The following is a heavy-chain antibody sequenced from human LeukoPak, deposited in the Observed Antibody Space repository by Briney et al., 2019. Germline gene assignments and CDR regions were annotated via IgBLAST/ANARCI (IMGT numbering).Heavy chain of an antibody. V-gene: IGHV3-23*01. D-gene: IGHD3-22*01. CDR2: ISGSGGST. J-gene: IGHJ4*02. Sequence: GGSLRLSCAASGFTVSSNYMSWVRQAPGKGLEWVSAISGSGGSTYYADSVKGRFTISRDNSKNTLYLQMNSLRAEDTAVYYCAKDDSSGYLFDYWGQGTLVTVSS. CDR3: AKDDSSGYLFDY. CDR1: GFTVSSNY.